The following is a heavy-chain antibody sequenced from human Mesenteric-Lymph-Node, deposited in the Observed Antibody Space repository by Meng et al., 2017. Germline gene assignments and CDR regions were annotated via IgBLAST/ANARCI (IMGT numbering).Heavy chain of an antibody. D-gene: IGHD5-18*01. CDR1: GFTFSSYA. V-gene: IGHV3-23*01. Sequence: GGSLRLSCAASGFTFSSYAMSWVRQAPGKGLEWVSAISGSGGSTYYADSVKGRLTISRDNSKNSLYLQMNSLRAEDTAVYYCAREGGGYSYGWGGLDYWGQGTLVTVSS. J-gene: IGHJ4*02. CDR2: ISGSGGST. CDR3: AREGGGYSYGWGGLDY.